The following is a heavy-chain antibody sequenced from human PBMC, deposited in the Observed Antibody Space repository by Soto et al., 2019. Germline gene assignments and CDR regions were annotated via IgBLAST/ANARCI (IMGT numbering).Heavy chain of an antibody. CDR3: ARARTYYYDSSGYPYYYYGMDV. CDR1: GGSFSGYY. V-gene: IGHV4-34*01. Sequence: PSETLSLTCAVYGGSFSGYYWSWIRQPPGKGLEWIGEINHSGSTNYNPSLKSRVTISVDTSKNQFSLKLSSVTAADTAVYYCARARTYYYDSSGYPYYYYGMDVWGQGXTVTVYS. CDR2: INHSGST. J-gene: IGHJ6*02. D-gene: IGHD3-22*01.